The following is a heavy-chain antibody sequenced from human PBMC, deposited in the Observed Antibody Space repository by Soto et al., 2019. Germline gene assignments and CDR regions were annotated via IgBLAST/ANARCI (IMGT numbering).Heavy chain of an antibody. V-gene: IGHV3-13*01. D-gene: IGHD6-13*01. CDR2: IGTAGDT. Sequence: GGSLRLSCEASGFTFSGFDMHWVRQPTGKGLEWVSSIGTAGDTYYAVSVKGRLTISRDNAKNSLSLQMSSLRAGDMAVYFCAKSQEIGTHFFDSWGQGTQVTVSS. CDR3: AKSQEIGTHFFDS. CDR1: GFTFSGFD. J-gene: IGHJ4*02.